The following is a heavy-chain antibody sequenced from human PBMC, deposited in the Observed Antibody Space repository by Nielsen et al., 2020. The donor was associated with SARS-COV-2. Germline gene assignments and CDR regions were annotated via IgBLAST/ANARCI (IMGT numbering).Heavy chain of an antibody. V-gene: IGHV3-74*01. CDR3: ARAVDTAMGPGMDV. D-gene: IGHD5-18*01. Sequence: GGSLRLSCAASGFTFSSYWMYWVRQAPGKGLVWVSRINSDGSSTSYADSVKGRFTISRDNAKNTLYLQMNSLRAEDTAVYYCARAVDTAMGPGMDVWGKWTTVLVSS. CDR1: GFTFSSYW. CDR2: INSDGSST. J-gene: IGHJ6*03.